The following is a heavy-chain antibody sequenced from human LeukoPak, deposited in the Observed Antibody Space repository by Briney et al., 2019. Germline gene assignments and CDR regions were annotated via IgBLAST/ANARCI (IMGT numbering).Heavy chain of an antibody. CDR2: IYHSGSGST. J-gene: IGHJ6*02. Sequence: PSETLSLTCTVSGGSISSGGHSWSWIRQPPGKGLEWIGYIYHSGSGSTYYNPSLKSRVTISIDKSENQFSLKLNSVTAADTAVYYCAGINDFWSGPTLDVWGQGTTVTVSS. D-gene: IGHD3-3*01. CDR3: AGINDFWSGPTLDV. CDR1: GGSISSGGHS. V-gene: IGHV4-30-2*01.